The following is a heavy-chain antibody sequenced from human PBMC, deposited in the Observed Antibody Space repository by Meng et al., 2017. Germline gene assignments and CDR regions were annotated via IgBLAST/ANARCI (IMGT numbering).Heavy chain of an antibody. V-gene: IGHV4-34*01. Sequence: QQWGAALLKPSATLSLTCAVYGGSFSGYYWSWIRQPPGKGLEWIGEINHSGSTNYNPSLKSRVTISVDTSKNQFSLKLSSVTAADTAVYYCARVPTYYYDSSGYYLFDYWGQGTLVTVSS. CDR3: ARVPTYYYDSSGYYLFDY. CDR1: GGSFSGYY. D-gene: IGHD3-22*01. CDR2: INHSGST. J-gene: IGHJ4*02.